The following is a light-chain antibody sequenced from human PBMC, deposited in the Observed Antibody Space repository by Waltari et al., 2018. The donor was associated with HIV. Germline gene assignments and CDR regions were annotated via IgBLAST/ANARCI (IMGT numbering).Light chain of an antibody. Sequence: EIVLTQSPATLSLSPGERATLSCRASQSVSNFLAWYQQKPGQAPRLLIYDASKRATGIPDRFSGSGSGTDFTLSINSLEPEDFAFYYCQHRSNWPITFGQGTRLEI. CDR2: DAS. CDR3: QHRSNWPIT. CDR1: QSVSNF. J-gene: IGKJ5*01. V-gene: IGKV3-11*01.